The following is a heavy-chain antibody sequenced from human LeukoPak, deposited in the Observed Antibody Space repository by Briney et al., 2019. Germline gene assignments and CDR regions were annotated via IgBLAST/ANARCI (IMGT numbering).Heavy chain of an antibody. V-gene: IGHV3-20*04. Sequence: GGSLRLSCAASGVTFDDYGMSGVRQAPGEGVESVSAINWNGGSTSYADSVQGGVTIFRDNAKNSLYLQMHRLRAEATAVYSCAREGRGYKVAKFDYWGQGTLVTVSS. J-gene: IGHJ4*02. D-gene: IGHD3-22*01. CDR3: AREGRGYKVAKFDY. CDR1: GVTFDDYG. CDR2: INWNGGST.